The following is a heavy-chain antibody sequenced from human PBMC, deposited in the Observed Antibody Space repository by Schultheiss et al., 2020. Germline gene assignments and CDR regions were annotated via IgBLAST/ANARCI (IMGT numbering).Heavy chain of an antibody. CDR2: ISAYNGNT. CDR1: GGTFSSYA. CDR3: ARVTPMVRGVTRYYYYGMDV. Sequence: ASVKVSCKASGGTFSSYAISWVRQAPGQGLEWMGGISAYNGNTNYAQKLQGRVTMTTDTSTSTAYMELRSLRSDDTAVYYCARVTPMVRGVTRYYYYGMDVWGQGTTVTVSS. V-gene: IGHV1-18*01. D-gene: IGHD3-10*01. J-gene: IGHJ6*02.